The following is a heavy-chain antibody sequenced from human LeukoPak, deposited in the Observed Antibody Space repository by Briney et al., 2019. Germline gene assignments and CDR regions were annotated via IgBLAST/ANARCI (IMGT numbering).Heavy chain of an antibody. CDR1: GGSFSGYY. J-gene: IGHJ4*02. V-gene: IGHV4-34*01. CDR2: INHSGST. Sequence: SETLSLTCAVYGGSFSGYYWSWIRQPPGKGLEWIGEINHSGSTNYNPSLKSRVTISVDTSKNQFSLKLSSVTAADTAVYYCARDYYDSSDPGNEGFDYWGQGTLVTVSS. D-gene: IGHD3-22*01. CDR3: ARDYYDSSDPGNEGFDY.